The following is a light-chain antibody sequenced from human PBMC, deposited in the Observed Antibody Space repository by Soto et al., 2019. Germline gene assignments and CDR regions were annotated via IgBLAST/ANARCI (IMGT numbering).Light chain of an antibody. V-gene: IGKV3-15*01. CDR3: QQYKNWHPKT. CDR2: GAS. Sequence: EIVMTQSPATLSVSPGERATLSCRASHSVSSNLAWYQQKPGQAPRLLIYGASTRATGIPARFSGSGSGTKFTLTISSRQSEDFAVYYCQQYKNWHPKTFGQGTKVEIK. J-gene: IGKJ1*01. CDR1: HSVSSN.